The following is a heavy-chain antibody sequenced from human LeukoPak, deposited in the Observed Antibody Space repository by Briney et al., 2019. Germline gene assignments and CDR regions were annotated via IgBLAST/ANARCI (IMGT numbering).Heavy chain of an antibody. CDR2: ISSNSNFI. CDR1: GFTFSSYS. D-gene: IGHD6-19*01. J-gene: IGHJ4*02. CDR3: AKLPGEWLDGGFDY. V-gene: IGHV3-21*04. Sequence: GGSLRLSCAASGFTFSSYSINWVRQAPGKGLEWVSYISSNSNFIYYADSVKGRFTISRDNPKNSEYLQMNSLRAEDTAVYYCAKLPGEWLDGGFDYWGQGTLVTVSS.